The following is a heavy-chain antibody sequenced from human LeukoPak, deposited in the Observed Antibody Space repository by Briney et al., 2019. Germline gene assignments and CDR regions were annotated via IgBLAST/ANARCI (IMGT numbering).Heavy chain of an antibody. V-gene: IGHV3-9*01. CDR3: AKDMSRIAVAGNLDY. D-gene: IGHD6-19*01. Sequence: GGSLRLSCAASGFTFDDYAMHWVRQAPGKGLEWVSGISWNSGSIGYADSVKGRFTISRDNAKNSLYLQMNSLRAEDTALYYCAKDMSRIAVAGNLDYWGQGTLVTVSS. CDR1: GFTFDDYA. J-gene: IGHJ4*02. CDR2: ISWNSGSI.